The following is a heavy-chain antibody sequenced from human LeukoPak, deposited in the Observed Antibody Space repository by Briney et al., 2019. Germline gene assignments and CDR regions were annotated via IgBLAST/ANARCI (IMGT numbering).Heavy chain of an antibody. V-gene: IGHV4-59*01. J-gene: IGHJ4*02. D-gene: IGHD6-19*01. CDR2: IYYSGST. CDR1: GGSISSYY. CDR3: AGDKGSGWYDY. Sequence: SETLSLTCTVSGGSISSYYWSWIRQPPGKGLEWIGYIYYSGSTNYNPSLKSRVTISVDASKNQFSLKLSSVTAADTAVYYCAGDKGSGWYDYWGQGTLVTVSS.